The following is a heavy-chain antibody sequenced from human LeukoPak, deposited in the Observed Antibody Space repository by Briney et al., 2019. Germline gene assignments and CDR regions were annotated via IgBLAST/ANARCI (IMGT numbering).Heavy chain of an antibody. CDR3: ARLRYSSSWSTFDY. V-gene: IGHV4-39*01. CDR1: GDSISSSSYY. CDR2: IYYSGST. D-gene: IGHD6-13*01. J-gene: IGHJ4*02. Sequence: SETLSLTCTVSGDSISSSSYYWGWIRQPPGKGLEWIGRIYYSGSTYYNPSLKSRVTMSVDASKNQFSLKLSSVTAADTAVYYCARLRYSSSWSTFDYWGQGTLVTVSS.